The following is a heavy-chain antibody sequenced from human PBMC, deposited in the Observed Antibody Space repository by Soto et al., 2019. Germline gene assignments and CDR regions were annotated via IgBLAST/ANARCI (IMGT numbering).Heavy chain of an antibody. CDR1: GYTFTSYG. V-gene: IGHV1-18*01. Sequence: ASVKVSCKASGYTFTSYGISWVRQAPGQGLEWMGWISAYNGNTNYAQKLQGRVTMTTDTSTSTAYMELRSLRSDDTAVYYCARDGYSSGWYGTAGDYWGQGTLVTVSS. CDR2: ISAYNGNT. CDR3: ARDGYSSGWYGTAGDY. D-gene: IGHD6-19*01. J-gene: IGHJ4*02.